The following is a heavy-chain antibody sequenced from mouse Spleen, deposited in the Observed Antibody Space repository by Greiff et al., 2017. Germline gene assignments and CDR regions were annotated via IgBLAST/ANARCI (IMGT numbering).Heavy chain of an antibody. V-gene: IGHV3-6*01. D-gene: IGHD2-1*01. CDR1: GYSITSGYY. Sequence: DVKLQESGPGLVKPSQSLSLTCSVTGYSITSGYYWNWIRQFPGNKLEWMGYISYDGSNNYNPSLKNRISITRDTSKNQFFLKLNSVTTEDTATYYCARGYYGNYGFDYWGQGTTLTVSS. CDR3: ARGYYGNYGFDY. CDR2: ISYDGSN. J-gene: IGHJ2*01.